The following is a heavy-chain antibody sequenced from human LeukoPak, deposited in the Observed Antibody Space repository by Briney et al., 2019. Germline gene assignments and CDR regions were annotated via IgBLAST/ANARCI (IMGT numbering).Heavy chain of an antibody. V-gene: IGHV3-23*01. D-gene: IGHD3-3*02. CDR2: ISGSGGST. CDR1: GFTFSSYW. Sequence: PGGSLRLSCAASGFTFSSYWMSWVRQAPGKGLEWVSAISGSGGSTYYADSVKGRFTISRDNSKNTLYLQMNSLRAEDTAVYYCARHLGNSNNWFDPWGQGTLVTVSS. J-gene: IGHJ5*02. CDR3: ARHLGNSNNWFDP.